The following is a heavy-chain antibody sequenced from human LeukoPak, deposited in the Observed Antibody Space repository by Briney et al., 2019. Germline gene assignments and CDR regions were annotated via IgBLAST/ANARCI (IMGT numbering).Heavy chain of an antibody. V-gene: IGHV1-69*04. CDR1: GGTFSSYA. Sequence: SVKVSCKASGGTFSSYAISWVRQAPGQGLEWMGRIIPILGIANYAQKFQGRVTITADKSTSTAYMELSSLRSEDTAVYYCARDPPYTAMVTGRFDYWGQGTLVTVSS. J-gene: IGHJ4*02. CDR3: ARDPPYTAMVTGRFDY. CDR2: IIPILGIA. D-gene: IGHD5-18*01.